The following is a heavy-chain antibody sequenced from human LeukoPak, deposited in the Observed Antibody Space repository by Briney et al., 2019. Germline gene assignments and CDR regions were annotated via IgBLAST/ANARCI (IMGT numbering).Heavy chain of an antibody. J-gene: IGHJ4*02. CDR1: GGSFSNHF. CDR2: IYPSGNT. CDR3: ARAVGSFDWLPLFDF. V-gene: IGHV4-4*07. Sequence: SETLSLTCSVSGGSFSNHFWSWVRQPAGKGLEWIGRIYPSGNTNYNPSLKSRVTLSVDTSKTQFYLRLSSVTAADTAVYYCARAVGSFDWLPLFDFWGQGALVTVSS. D-gene: IGHD3-9*01.